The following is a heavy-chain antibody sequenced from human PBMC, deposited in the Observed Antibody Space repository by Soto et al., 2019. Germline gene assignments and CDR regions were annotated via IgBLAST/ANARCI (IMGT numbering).Heavy chain of an antibody. CDR3: GSRAVREVGYSGLDV. J-gene: IGHJ6*02. CDR1: GYSFTSYW. Sequence: GESLKISCKGSGYSFTSYWIGWVRQMPGKGLEWMGIIYPGDSDTRYSPSFQGQVTISADKSISTAYLQWSSLKASDTAMYYCGSRAVREVGYSGLDVWGQGTPVTVSS. CDR2: IYPGDSDT. D-gene: IGHD3-10*01. V-gene: IGHV5-51*01.